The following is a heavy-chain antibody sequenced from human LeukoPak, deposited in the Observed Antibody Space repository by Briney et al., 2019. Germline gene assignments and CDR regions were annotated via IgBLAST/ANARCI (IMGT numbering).Heavy chain of an antibody. V-gene: IGHV1-2*02. Sequence: ASVKVSCKASGYTLTGYYMHWVRHAPGQGRESMGWIYPNSGGTNYAQKFQGRVTMSRGTSISTDYMELSRLRSDDTAVDYWAREVVYYYDSSGCYFDSWGQGTLGTVSS. J-gene: IGHJ4*02. CDR3: AREVVYYYDSSGCYFDS. CDR1: GYTLTGYY. D-gene: IGHD3-22*01. CDR2: IYPNSGGT.